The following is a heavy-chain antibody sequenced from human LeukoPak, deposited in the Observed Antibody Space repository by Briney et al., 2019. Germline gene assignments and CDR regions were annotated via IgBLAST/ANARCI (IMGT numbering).Heavy chain of an antibody. J-gene: IGHJ3*02. V-gene: IGHV5-51*01. D-gene: IGHD2-15*01. CDR2: IYPGDSDT. CDR1: GDIFTNYW. Sequence: GESLKISCKGSGDIFTNYWIGWVRQMPGKGLEGMGIIYPGDSDTRYSASSQGQVTISADNSISTAYLQRSSLKASDTAMYYCARALVPDNCSGGSCYNTHAFDIWGQGTMVTVSS. CDR3: ARALVPDNCSGGSCYNTHAFDI.